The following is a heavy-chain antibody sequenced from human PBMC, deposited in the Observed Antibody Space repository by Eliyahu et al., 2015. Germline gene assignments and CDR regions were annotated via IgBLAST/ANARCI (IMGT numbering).Heavy chain of an antibody. CDR1: GFSLSTSGVG. CDR2: IYWNDDK. V-gene: IGHV2-5*01. J-gene: IGHJ5*02. CDR3: AHLMRSPLSKDCSGGSCYRLPPSSKVPFDP. Sequence: QITLKESGPTLVKPTQTLTLTCTFSGFSLSTSGVGVGWIRQPPGKALEWLALIYWNDDKGYSPPLKSRLTITKDTSKNQVVLTMTNMDPVDTATYYCAHLMRSPLSKDCSGGSCYRLPPSSKVPFDPWGQGTLVTVSS. D-gene: IGHD2-15*01.